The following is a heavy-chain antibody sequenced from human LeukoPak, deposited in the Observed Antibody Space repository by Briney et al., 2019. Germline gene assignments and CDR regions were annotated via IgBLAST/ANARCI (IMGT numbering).Heavy chain of an antibody. V-gene: IGHV3-74*01. J-gene: IGHJ4*02. D-gene: IGHD2-8*01. CDR3: ARDLSQGATTNTNGYFDY. CDR2: IKSDGTTT. CDR1: GFSFSSHW. Sequence: PGGSLRLSCAASGFSFSSHWMHWVRQVPGKGLGWVSHIKSDGTTTSYADSVKGRFTISRDNAQNSLYLQMISLRGEDTAVYYCARDLSQGATTNTNGYFDYWGQGALVTVSS.